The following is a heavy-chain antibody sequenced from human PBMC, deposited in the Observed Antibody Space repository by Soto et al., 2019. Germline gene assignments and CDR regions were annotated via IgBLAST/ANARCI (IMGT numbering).Heavy chain of an antibody. Sequence: QVQLVESGGGVVQPGRSLRLSCAASGFTFSSYGMHWVRQAPGKGLEWVAVIWYDGSNKYYADSVKGRFTISRDNSKNTLYLQMNSLRAEDTAVYYCARDETVRRAYYYYYYGMDVWGQGTTVTVSS. CDR1: GFTFSSYG. CDR3: ARDETVRRAYYYYYYGMDV. D-gene: IGHD4-17*01. J-gene: IGHJ6*02. V-gene: IGHV3-33*01. CDR2: IWYDGSNK.